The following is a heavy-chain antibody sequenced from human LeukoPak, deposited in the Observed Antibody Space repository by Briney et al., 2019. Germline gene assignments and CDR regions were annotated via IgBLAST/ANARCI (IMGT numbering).Heavy chain of an antibody. Sequence: PGGSLRLSCAASGFTFSSYWMHWVRQAPGKGLVWVSRINSDGSSTSYADSVKGRFTISRDNAKNTLYLQMNSLGAEDTAVYYCARGEGKSGWPYYYYYYGMDVWGQGTTVTVSS. CDR2: INSDGSST. V-gene: IGHV3-74*01. CDR3: ARGEGKSGWPYYYYYYGMDV. CDR1: GFTFSSYW. D-gene: IGHD6-19*01. J-gene: IGHJ6*02.